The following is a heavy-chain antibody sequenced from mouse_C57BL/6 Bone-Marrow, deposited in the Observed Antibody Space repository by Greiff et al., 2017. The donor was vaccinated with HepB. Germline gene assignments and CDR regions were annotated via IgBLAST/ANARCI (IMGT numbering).Heavy chain of an antibody. CDR3: ARSGGNYYGSSYFDY. J-gene: IGHJ2*01. D-gene: IGHD1-1*01. Sequence: VKLLESGPELVKPGASVKLSCKASGYTFTSYDINWVKQRPGQGLEWIGWIYPRDGSTKYNEKFKGKATLTVDTSSSTAYMELHSLTSEDSAVYFCARSGGNYYGSSYFDYWGQGTTLTVSS. CDR1: GYTFTSYD. CDR2: IYPRDGST. V-gene: IGHV1-85*01.